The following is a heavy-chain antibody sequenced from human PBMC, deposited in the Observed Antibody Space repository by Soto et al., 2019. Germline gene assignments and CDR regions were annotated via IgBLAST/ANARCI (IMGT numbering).Heavy chain of an antibody. Sequence: GGSLRLSCAASAFTFSSYAMSWVRQAPGKGLEWVSAISGSGGSTYYAENVKGRFNISRDNAKNSLYIQMNSLRAEDTAVYYCARARGVDVWVQGTTVTVSS. CDR3: ARARGVDV. J-gene: IGHJ6*02. CDR1: AFTFSSYA. CDR2: ISGSGGST. D-gene: IGHD3-16*01. V-gene: IGHV3-23*01.